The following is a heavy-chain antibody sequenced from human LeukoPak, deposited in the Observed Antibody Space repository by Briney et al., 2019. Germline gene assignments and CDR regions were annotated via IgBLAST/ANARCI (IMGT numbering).Heavy chain of an antibody. D-gene: IGHD3-9*01. CDR1: GSSISSGSYY. Sequence: SETLSLTCTVSGSSISSGSYYWSWIRQPAGKGLEWIGRIYTSGSTNYNPSLKSRVTISVDTSKNQFSLKLSSVTAADTAVYYCARMRDYDILTGYLYYFDYWGQGTLVTVSS. V-gene: IGHV4-61*02. CDR2: IYTSGST. J-gene: IGHJ4*02. CDR3: ARMRDYDILTGYLYYFDY.